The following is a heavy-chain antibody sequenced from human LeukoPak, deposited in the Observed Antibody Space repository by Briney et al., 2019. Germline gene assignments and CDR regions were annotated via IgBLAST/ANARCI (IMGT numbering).Heavy chain of an antibody. Sequence: SETLSLTCTVSGGSISTYYLSWIRQPPGKGLEWIGFIYNEVSTSYSPSLKSRVTISVDMSKNQFSLQLNSVTPEDTAVYYCARAYRSSHDAFDIWGQGTMVTVSS. V-gene: IGHV4-59*12. D-gene: IGHD6-13*01. CDR1: GGSISTYY. CDR3: ARAYRSSHDAFDI. J-gene: IGHJ3*02. CDR2: IYNEVST.